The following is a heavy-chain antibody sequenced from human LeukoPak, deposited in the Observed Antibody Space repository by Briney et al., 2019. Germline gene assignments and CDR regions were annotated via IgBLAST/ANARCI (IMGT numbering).Heavy chain of an antibody. CDR3: ARWQGDYYDSSGYSDY. CDR1: GYTFTGYY. D-gene: IGHD3-22*01. V-gene: IGHV1-2*02. Sequence: ASVKVSCKASGYTFTGYYMHWVRQAPGQGLEWMGWINPNSGGTNYAQKFQGRVTMTRDTSISTAYMELSRLRSDNTAAYYCARWQGDYYDSSGYSDYWGQGTLVTVSS. J-gene: IGHJ4*02. CDR2: INPNSGGT.